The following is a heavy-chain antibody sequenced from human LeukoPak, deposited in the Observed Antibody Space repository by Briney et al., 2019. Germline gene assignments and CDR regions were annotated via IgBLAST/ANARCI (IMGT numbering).Heavy chain of an antibody. CDR2: IYYSGST. J-gene: IGHJ5*02. Sequence: SETLSLTCTVSGGSISSYYWSWIRQPPGKGLEWIGYIYYSGSTNYNPSLKSRVTISVDTSKNQFSLKLSSVTAADTAVYYCARLFNGEVQQLAQLKNDSWFDPWGQGTLVTVSS. CDR3: ARLFNGEVQQLAQLKNDSWFDP. D-gene: IGHD6-13*01. V-gene: IGHV4-59*08. CDR1: GGSISSYY.